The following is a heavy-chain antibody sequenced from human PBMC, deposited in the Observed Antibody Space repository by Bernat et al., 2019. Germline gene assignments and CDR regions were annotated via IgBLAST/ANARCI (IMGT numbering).Heavy chain of an antibody. CDR1: GFTFSDHY. Sequence: EVQLVESGGGLVQPGGSLRLSCAASGFTFSDHYMDWVRQAPGKGLEWVGRSRNKAKSYTTVYAASVKGRFTISRDDSKNSLYLQMNSLKTEDTAVYYCARARKERTTSYLDQWGQGTLVTVSS. V-gene: IGHV3-72*01. D-gene: IGHD4-17*01. CDR2: SRNKAKSYTT. J-gene: IGHJ4*02. CDR3: ARARKERTTSYLDQ.